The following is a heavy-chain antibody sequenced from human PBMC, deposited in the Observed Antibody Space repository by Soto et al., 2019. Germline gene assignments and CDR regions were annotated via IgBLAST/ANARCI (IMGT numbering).Heavy chain of an antibody. Sequence: PGGSLGLACAASGFSFSSYAMSCVRQAPGKGLEWVSAISGSGGSTYYADSGKGRFTISRDNSKNTLYLQMNSLRAEDTAVSYCAKDREYSSGWYVRTPAGGMDVWGQGTTVTVSS. CDR1: GFSFSSYA. J-gene: IGHJ6*02. D-gene: IGHD6-19*01. CDR3: AKDREYSSGWYVRTPAGGMDV. CDR2: ISGSGGST. V-gene: IGHV3-23*01.